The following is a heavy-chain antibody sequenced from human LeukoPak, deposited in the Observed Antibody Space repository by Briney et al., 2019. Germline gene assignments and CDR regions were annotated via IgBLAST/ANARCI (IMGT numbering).Heavy chain of an antibody. CDR1: GYTFTGYY. Sequence: ASVKVSCKASGYTFTGYYMHWVRQAPGQGLEWMGRINPNSGGTNYAQKFQGRVTMTRDTSISTAYMELSRLRSDDTAVYYCARDYYDSSGYYSFDYWGLGTLVTVSS. CDR3: ARDYYDSSGYYSFDY. J-gene: IGHJ4*02. V-gene: IGHV1-2*06. CDR2: INPNSGGT. D-gene: IGHD3-22*01.